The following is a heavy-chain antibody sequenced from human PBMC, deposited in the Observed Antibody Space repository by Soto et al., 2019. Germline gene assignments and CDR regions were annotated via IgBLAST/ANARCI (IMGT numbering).Heavy chain of an antibody. Sequence: QVHLVQSGAEVMMPGASVKVSCKASGFTFTTYAFSWVRQGPGQGMEWMGWISAYDGNTNYAQKFRGRVAMTTDSSTSTVYMELGSLSSGDTAVCFWARDFTGCPPDGGDSWGQGTLVSVSA. V-gene: IGHV1-18*01. CDR3: ARDFTGCPPDGGDS. J-gene: IGHJ4*02. D-gene: IGHD3-16*01. CDR1: GFTFTTYA. CDR2: ISAYDGNT.